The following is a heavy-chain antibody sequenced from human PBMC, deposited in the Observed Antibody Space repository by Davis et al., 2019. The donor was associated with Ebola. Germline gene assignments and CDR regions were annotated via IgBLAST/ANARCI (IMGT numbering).Heavy chain of an antibody. D-gene: IGHD1-26*01. J-gene: IGHJ5*02. V-gene: IGHV4-61*01. CDR2: IYFSGST. Sequence: SETLSLTCSVSGDSIRSGSYYWSWIRRPPGKELEWIGYIYFSGSTSYNPSLESRATISIDASKNQFFLKLNSVTSADTAVYYCARGPTGSFGPWGQGTLVTVSA. CDR1: GDSIRSGSYY. CDR3: ARGPTGSFGP.